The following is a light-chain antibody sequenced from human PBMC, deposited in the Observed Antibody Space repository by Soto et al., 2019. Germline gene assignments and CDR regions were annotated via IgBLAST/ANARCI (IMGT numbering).Light chain of an antibody. J-gene: IGKJ4*01. CDR1: QSVSSSY. CDR2: GAS. V-gene: IGKV3-20*01. Sequence: EIVLTQSPGTLSLSPGERATLSCRASQSVSSSYLAWYQQKPGQAPRLLIDGASSRATGIPDRFSGSGSGTDFTLTISTLEPEDFAVYYCQQYGSLLPVLTFGVGTKV. CDR3: QQYGSLLPVLT.